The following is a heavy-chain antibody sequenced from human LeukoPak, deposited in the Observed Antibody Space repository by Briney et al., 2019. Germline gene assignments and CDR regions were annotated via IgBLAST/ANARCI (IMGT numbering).Heavy chain of an antibody. Sequence: PSETLSLTCTISGGSISSYFWSWIRQPPGKGLEWIGYIYYSGSTNYNPSLKSRVTISVDTSKNQFSLKLSSVTAADTAVYYCAREVRVRGVIITPWFDPWGQGTLVTVSS. CDR1: GGSISSYF. V-gene: IGHV4-59*01. J-gene: IGHJ5*02. CDR2: IYYSGST. CDR3: AREVRVRGVIITPWFDP. D-gene: IGHD3-10*01.